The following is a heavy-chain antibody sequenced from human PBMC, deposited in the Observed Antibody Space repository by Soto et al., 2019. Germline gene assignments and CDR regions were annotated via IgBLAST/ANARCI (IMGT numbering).Heavy chain of an antibody. CDR2: ISGSGSTT. J-gene: IGHJ3*01. CDR3: AKDRLMLTMVVVGAFDF. D-gene: IGHD3-22*01. CDR1: GFSFNNHA. V-gene: IGHV3-23*01. Sequence: GGSLRLSCAAAGFSFNNHAMTWVRQAPGKGLEWVSGISGSGSTTHYADSVKGRFTISRDNSKGTLYLQMNSLRADDTAVYFCAKDRLMLTMVVVGAFDFWGLGTMVTVSS.